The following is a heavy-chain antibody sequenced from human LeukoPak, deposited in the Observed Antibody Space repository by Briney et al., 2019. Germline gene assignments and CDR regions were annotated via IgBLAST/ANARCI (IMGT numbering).Heavy chain of an antibody. CDR3: SKETSSSFDY. V-gene: IGHV3-23*01. CDR2: ISNSGGST. CDR1: GFTFSRYA. J-gene: IGHJ4*02. Sequence: RGALRHSCAASGFTFSRYAMNWVRQAPGRGLEWVSGISNSGGSTYYADSVKGRFTISRDNSKNTLYLQMNSLRAEDTAVYYCSKETSSSFDYWGQGTLVTVSS. D-gene: IGHD6-6*01.